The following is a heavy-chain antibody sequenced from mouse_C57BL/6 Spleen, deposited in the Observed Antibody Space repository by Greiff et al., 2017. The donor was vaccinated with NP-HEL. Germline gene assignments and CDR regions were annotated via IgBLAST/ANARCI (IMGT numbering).Heavy chain of an antibody. J-gene: IGHJ1*03. CDR1: GYTFTDYN. CDR3: ARLLLRQSWYFDV. D-gene: IGHD1-1*01. V-gene: IGHV1-22*01. CDR2: INPNNGGT. Sequence: VQLQQSGPELVKPGASVKMSCKASGYTFTDYNMHWVKQSHGKSLEWIGYINPNNGGTSYNQKFKGKATLTVNKSSSTAYMELRSLTSEDSAVYYCARLLLRQSWYFDVWGTGTTVTVSS.